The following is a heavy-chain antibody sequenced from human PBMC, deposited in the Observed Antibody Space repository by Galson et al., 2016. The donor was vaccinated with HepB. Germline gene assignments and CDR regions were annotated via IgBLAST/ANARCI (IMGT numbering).Heavy chain of an antibody. CDR2: IYYSEST. V-gene: IGHV4-59*01. CDR1: GGSMSYYY. D-gene: IGHD6-19*01. CDR3: ARDDSGGWYGFHYGMDV. J-gene: IGHJ6*02. Sequence: LSLTCTVSGGSMSYYYWSWIRQPPGKGLEWIGYIYYSESTNYNPSLKSRVTISVDASKNQFSLRLTSVTAADTAVYYCARDDSGGWYGFHYGMDVWGQGTTVTVSS.